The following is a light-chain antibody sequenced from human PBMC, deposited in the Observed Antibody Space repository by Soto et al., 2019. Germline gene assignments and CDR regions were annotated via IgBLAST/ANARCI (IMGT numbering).Light chain of an antibody. CDR3: HQYNSDPFP. Sequence: DIQMTQSPSSLSASVGDTITITCRASQGISNSLNWYQLKPGEAPKLLIYDASNLATGVPSRFSGSGSGTHFTFTVSSLQTEDIATYYCHQYNSDPFPFGPGTKVDLK. CDR2: DAS. J-gene: IGKJ3*01. V-gene: IGKV1-33*01. CDR1: QGISNS.